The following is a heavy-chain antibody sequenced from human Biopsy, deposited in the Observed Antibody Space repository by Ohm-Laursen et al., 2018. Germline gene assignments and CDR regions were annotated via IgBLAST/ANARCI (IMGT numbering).Heavy chain of an antibody. Sequence: SLRLSCAAPGFTFKDYAMNWIRQTPEKGLEWVSVVGGGGRLTDHTDFADSVRGRFTISRDNSKNKLYLDMINLRAEDTAIYYCARNVRGYNYGLLEYWGQGGMVTVSS. CDR1: GFTFKDYA. D-gene: IGHD5-18*01. J-gene: IGHJ4*02. CDR2: VGGGGRLTDHT. V-gene: IGHV3-23*01. CDR3: ARNVRGYNYGLLEY.